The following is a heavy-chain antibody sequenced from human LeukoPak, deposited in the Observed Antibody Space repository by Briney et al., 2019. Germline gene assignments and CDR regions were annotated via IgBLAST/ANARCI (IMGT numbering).Heavy chain of an antibody. D-gene: IGHD1-14*01. J-gene: IGHJ3*02. CDR3: ARDNQDLPDAFDI. V-gene: IGHV1-69-2*01. CDR1: GYTFTDYY. Sequence: GATVKISCKVSGYTFTDYYMHWVQQVPGKGLEWMGLVDPEDGETIYTEKFQGRVTITADTSIDTAYMELSSLRSEDTAVYYCARDNQDLPDAFDIWGQGTMVTVSS. CDR2: VDPEDGET.